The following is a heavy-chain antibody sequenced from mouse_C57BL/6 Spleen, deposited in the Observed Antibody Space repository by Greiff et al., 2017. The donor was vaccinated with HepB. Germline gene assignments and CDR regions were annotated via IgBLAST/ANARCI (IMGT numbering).Heavy chain of an antibody. CDR3: ARSSYGKRYFDV. Sequence: EVKVVESGPELVKPGASVKISCKASGYSFTGYYMNWVKQSPEKSLEWIGEINPSTGGTTYNQKFKAKATLTVDKSSSTAYMQLKSLTSEDAAVYYCARSSYGKRYFDVWGTGTTVTVSS. CDR2: INPSTGGT. V-gene: IGHV1-42*01. D-gene: IGHD2-1*01. J-gene: IGHJ1*03. CDR1: GYSFTGYY.